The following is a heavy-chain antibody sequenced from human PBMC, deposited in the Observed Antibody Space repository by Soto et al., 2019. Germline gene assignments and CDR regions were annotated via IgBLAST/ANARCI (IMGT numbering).Heavy chain of an antibody. V-gene: IGHV1-69*01. D-gene: IGHD5-12*01. CDR1: GGTFSSYA. CDR2: VIPIFGTA. J-gene: IGHJ3*02. Sequence: QVQLVQSGAGVKKPGYSVKVSCKASGGTFSSYAISWVRQAPGQGLEWMGGVIPIFGTANYAQKFQGRVTITADESTSTYYMERGSLRSEETAVYYCARDQGDGYNLGAFYIWGQGTIVTVSS. CDR3: ARDQGDGYNLGAFYI.